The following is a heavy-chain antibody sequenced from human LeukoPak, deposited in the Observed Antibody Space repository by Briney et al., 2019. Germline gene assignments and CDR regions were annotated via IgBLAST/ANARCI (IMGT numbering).Heavy chain of an antibody. CDR1: GFTFSTYA. CDR2: ISGSDDGT. Sequence: GGSLRLSCAASGFTFSTYAMSWVRQIPGNGLEWVSAISGSDDGTYYADSVKGRFTISRDNSKNTLYLQMNSLRAEDTAVYYCAKSSPPPLRYWGQGTLVTVSS. J-gene: IGHJ4*02. V-gene: IGHV3-23*01. CDR3: AKSSPPPLRY.